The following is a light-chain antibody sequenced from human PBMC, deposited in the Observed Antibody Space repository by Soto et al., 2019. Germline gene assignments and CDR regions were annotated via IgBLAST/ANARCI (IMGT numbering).Light chain of an antibody. CDR3: HQDDSYPLT. CDR1: QSMSTNY. Sequence: EIVLAQSPDTLSLSPGERATLSCRTSQSMSTNYLAWYQQKSGQPPRLLIYGASIRATGIPDRFSGSGSGTDFTLTISRLEPEDFAVYYCHQDDSYPLTFGGGAKVEIK. J-gene: IGKJ4*01. CDR2: GAS. V-gene: IGKV3-20*01.